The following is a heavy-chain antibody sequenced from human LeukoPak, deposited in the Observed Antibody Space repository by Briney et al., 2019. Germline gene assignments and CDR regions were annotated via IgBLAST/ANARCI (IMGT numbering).Heavy chain of an antibody. V-gene: IGHV3-74*01. CDR3: ASLTVVPAAIRSSGFDY. J-gene: IGHJ4*02. D-gene: IGHD2-2*02. Sequence: GGSLRPSCAASGFTFSNYWMHWVRQGPGKGLMWVSRINNDGSSTNYADAVKGRFSISRDNAKNTLYLQMNSLRAEDTAVYYCASLTVVPAAIRSSGFDYWGQGTLVTVSS. CDR1: GFTFSNYW. CDR2: INNDGSST.